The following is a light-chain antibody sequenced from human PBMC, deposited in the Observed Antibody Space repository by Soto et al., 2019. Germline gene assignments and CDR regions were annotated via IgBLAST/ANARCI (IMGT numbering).Light chain of an antibody. Sequence: QTVLTQPASVSGSPGQSITISCTGTSSDIGHYDYVSWYQQHPGKAPKLMIYHVTYRPAGVSNRYSGSKSGNSASLTISGLQADDESDYYCCSLSTGHTYVFGTGTKVTVL. CDR2: HVT. CDR1: SSDIGHYDY. V-gene: IGLV2-14*03. J-gene: IGLJ1*01. CDR3: CSLSTGHTYV.